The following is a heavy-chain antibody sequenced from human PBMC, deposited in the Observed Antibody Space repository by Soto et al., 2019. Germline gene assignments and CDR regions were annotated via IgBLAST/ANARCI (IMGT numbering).Heavy chain of an antibody. J-gene: IGHJ6*02. CDR3: AKDGSHLAVAGTSPTSYFYGLAV. D-gene: IGHD6-19*01. CDR2: VSYDGSIK. Sequence: GGSLRLSCAASGFTFSVYDMHWVRQAPGKGLEWVALVSYDGSIKYYADSVKGRFTISRDNSKNTLYLQMNSLRVEDTAVYYCAKDGSHLAVAGTSPTSYFYGLAVWGQGTTVTVSS. V-gene: IGHV3-30*18. CDR1: GFTFSVYD.